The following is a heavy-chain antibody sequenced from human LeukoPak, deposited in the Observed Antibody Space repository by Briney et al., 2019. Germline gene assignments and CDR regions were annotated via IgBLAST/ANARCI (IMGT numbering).Heavy chain of an antibody. J-gene: IGHJ4*02. CDR1: GGSFSGYY. CDR2: TNHSGST. Sequence: RTSETLSLTCAVYGGSFSGYYWSWIRQPPGKGLEWIGETNHSGSTNYNPSLKSRVTISADTSKNQFSLKLSSVTAADTAVYYCARTGYSSSWSPDYWGQGTLVTVSS. D-gene: IGHD6-13*01. CDR3: ARTGYSSSWSPDY. V-gene: IGHV4-34*01.